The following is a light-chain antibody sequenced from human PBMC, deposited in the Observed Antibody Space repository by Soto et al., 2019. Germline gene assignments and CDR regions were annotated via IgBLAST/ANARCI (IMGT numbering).Light chain of an antibody. CDR1: QSISSW. J-gene: IGKJ2*01. CDR2: KAS. Sequence: DIQMTQSPSTLSASVGDRVTITCRARQSISSWLAWYQQKPGKAPKLLIYKASSLESGVPSRISGSGSGTEFTLNISSLQPADFATYYCQQYNSYPYTFGQGTKLEIK. V-gene: IGKV1-5*03. CDR3: QQYNSYPYT.